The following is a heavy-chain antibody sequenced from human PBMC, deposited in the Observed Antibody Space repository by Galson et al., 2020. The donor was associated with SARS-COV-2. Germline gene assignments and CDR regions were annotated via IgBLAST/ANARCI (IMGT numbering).Heavy chain of an antibody. Sequence: TGGSLRLSCAASGFTFSSHTMNWVRRAPGKGLEWISSISTDSRTIYYADSVKGRFTISRDNANNLLRLQMSGLRDEDTAVYYCARKALTGSHKGHFDYWGQGTLVVVSS. J-gene: IGHJ4*02. D-gene: IGHD3-9*01. CDR2: ISTDSRTI. CDR1: GFTFSSHT. V-gene: IGHV3-48*02. CDR3: ARKALTGSHKGHFDY.